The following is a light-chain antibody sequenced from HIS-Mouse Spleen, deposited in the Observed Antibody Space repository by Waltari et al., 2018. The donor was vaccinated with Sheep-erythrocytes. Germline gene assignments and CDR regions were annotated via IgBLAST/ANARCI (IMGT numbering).Light chain of an antibody. CDR3: AAWDDSLNGPV. J-gene: IGLJ3*02. CDR1: SSNRGRNT. Sequence: QSVLTQPPSASGTPGQRVTIPCSGRSSNRGRNTVNWYQQRPGTAPTLLIYSNNQRPSGVPDRFSGSKSGTSASLAISGLQSEDEADYYCAAWDDSLNGPVFGGGTKLTVL. V-gene: IGLV1-44*01. CDR2: SNN.